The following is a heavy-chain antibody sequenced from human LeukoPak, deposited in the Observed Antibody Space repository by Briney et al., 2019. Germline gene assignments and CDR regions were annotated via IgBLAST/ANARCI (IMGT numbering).Heavy chain of an antibody. CDR3: ARVYYDSSGPLGP. D-gene: IGHD3-22*01. V-gene: IGHV1-69*04. Sequence: GASVKVSCKASGGTFSSYAISWVRQAPGQGLEWMRRIIPILGIANYAQKFQGRVTITADKSTSTAYMELSSLRSEDTAVYYCARVYYDSSGPLGPWGQGTLVTVSS. J-gene: IGHJ5*02. CDR2: IIPILGIA. CDR1: GGTFSSYA.